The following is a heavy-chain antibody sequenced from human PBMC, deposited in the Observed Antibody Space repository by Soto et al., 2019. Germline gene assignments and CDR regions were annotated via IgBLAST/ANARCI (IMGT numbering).Heavy chain of an antibody. CDR3: AKASSWLASRLEL. V-gene: IGHV3-30*18. D-gene: IGHD1-26*01. CDR1: AFNLTTYG. J-gene: IGHJ4*02. Sequence: QVQLVESGGGVVQPGRSLRLSCAGSAFNLTTYGMYWVRQAPGKGLEYVTAISYDGNYKYYADSVRARFTVSRDNSKNRHYLQMNGLRPEDTDLYFCAKASSWLASRLELWGQGTLVTVSP. CDR2: ISYDGNYK.